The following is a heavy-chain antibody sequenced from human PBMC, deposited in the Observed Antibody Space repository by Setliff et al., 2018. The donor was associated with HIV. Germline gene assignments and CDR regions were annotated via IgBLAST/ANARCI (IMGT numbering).Heavy chain of an antibody. CDR3: ARSIYGSGTYPLDV. J-gene: IGHJ4*02. CDR2: IYYTGST. D-gene: IGHD3-10*01. CDR1: GNSFSGYH. Sequence: PSETLSLTCNYSGNSFSGYHWNWIRQPAGKGLEWLRRIYYTGSTEYNPSLKSRLTMSMDTSKDQFSLRLVSLTTADTAVYYCARSIYGSGTYPLDVWGPGTLVTVSS. V-gene: IGHV4-4*07.